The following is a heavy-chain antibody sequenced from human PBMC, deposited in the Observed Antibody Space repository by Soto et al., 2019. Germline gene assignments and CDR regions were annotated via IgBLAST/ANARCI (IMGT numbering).Heavy chain of an antibody. Sequence: VRLVESGGGLVKPGGSLRLSCAASGFGFTDYTMAWLRQTPGGGLEWVSSIKAAGNFLSYADSFKGRATISRDNAKESLFLQLDSLRGADTAVYYCAGEFGGYDRFDLWGEGTRVSVSS. D-gene: IGHD5-12*01. CDR1: GFGFTDYT. J-gene: IGHJ4*02. CDR3: AGEFGGYDRFDL. V-gene: IGHV3-21*02. CDR2: IKAAGNFL.